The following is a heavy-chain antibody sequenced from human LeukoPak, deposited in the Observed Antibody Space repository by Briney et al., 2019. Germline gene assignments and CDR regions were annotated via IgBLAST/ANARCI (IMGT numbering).Heavy chain of an antibody. V-gene: IGHV3-30*02. CDR2: IRYDGSNK. J-gene: IGHJ6*03. CDR1: GFTFSSYG. CDR3: ARVRVGYCYYMDV. Sequence: GGSLRLSCAASGFTFSSYGMHWVRQAPGRGLEWVAFIRYDGSNKYYADSVKGRFTISRDNSKNTLYLQMNSLRAEDTAVYYCARVRVGYCYYMDVWGKGTTVTVSS.